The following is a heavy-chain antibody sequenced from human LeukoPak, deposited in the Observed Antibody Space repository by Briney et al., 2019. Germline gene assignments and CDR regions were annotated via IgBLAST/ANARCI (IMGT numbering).Heavy chain of an antibody. D-gene: IGHD5-18*01. CDR2: INPNSGGT. J-gene: IGHJ5*02. CDR1: GGTFSSYA. V-gene: IGHV1-2*02. Sequence: EASVKVSCKASGGTFSSYAISWVRQAPGQGLEWMGWINPNSGGTNYAQKFKGRVTMTRDTSISTAYMELSRLRSDDTAVYYCARVRTLEGYSYGYHTRPLEGVLGDPWGQGTLVTVSS. CDR3: ARVRTLEGYSYGYHTRPLEGVLGDP.